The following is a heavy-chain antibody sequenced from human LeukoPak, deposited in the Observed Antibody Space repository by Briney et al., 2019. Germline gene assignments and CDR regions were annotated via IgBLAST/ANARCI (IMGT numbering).Heavy chain of an antibody. CDR2: INPNSGGT. V-gene: IGHV1-2*02. CDR1: GYTFTGYY. D-gene: IGHD2-2*01. Sequence: ASVKVSCKASGYTFTGYYMHWVRQAPGQGLEWMGWINPNSGGTNYAQKFQGRVTMTRDTSISTAYMELSRLRSDDTAVYYCARMPVTSASYCSSTSYSDWGQGTLVTASS. CDR3: ARMPVTSASYCSSTSYSD. J-gene: IGHJ4*02.